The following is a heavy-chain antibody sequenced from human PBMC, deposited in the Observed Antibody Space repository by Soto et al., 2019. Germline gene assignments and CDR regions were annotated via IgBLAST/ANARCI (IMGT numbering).Heavy chain of an antibody. Sequence: SETLSLTGTVSGGSISSYYWSWIRQPPGKGLEWIGYMYYSGITNYNPSLKSRVTISVDTSKNQFSLKLSSVTAADTAVYYCARVRMLGSGYYGMDVWGQGTTVTFSS. V-gene: IGHV4-59*01. J-gene: IGHJ6*02. CDR1: GGSISSYY. CDR3: ARVRMLGSGYYGMDV. CDR2: MYYSGIT. D-gene: IGHD2-8*01.